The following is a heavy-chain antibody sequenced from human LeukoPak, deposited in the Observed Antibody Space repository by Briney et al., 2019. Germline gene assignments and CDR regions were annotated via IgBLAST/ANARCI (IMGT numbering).Heavy chain of an antibody. J-gene: IGHJ6*03. V-gene: IGHV3-21*01. CDR1: GFTFSTYS. CDR3: AKVGPSSSWPYYYYYYMDV. CDR2: ISSSSIYI. D-gene: IGHD6-13*01. Sequence: PGGSLRLSCAASGFTFSTYSMSWVRQAPGKGLEWVSSISSSSIYIYYADSLKGRFTISRDNSKNTLYLQMNSLRAEDTAVYYCAKVGPSSSWPYYYYYYMDVWGKGTTVTVSS.